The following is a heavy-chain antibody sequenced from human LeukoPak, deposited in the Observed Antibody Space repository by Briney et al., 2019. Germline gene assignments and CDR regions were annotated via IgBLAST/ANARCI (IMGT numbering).Heavy chain of an antibody. CDR1: GFTFSSYE. J-gene: IGHJ4*02. D-gene: IGHD3-22*01. Sequence: GGSLRLSCAASGFTFSSYEMNWVRQAPGKGLEWVSYISSSGSTIYYADSVKGRFTISRDNAKNSLHLQMNSLRAEDTAVYYCARNPPAYYYDSSGSHLDYWGQGTLVTVSS. V-gene: IGHV3-48*03. CDR2: ISSSGSTI. CDR3: ARNPPAYYYDSSGSHLDY.